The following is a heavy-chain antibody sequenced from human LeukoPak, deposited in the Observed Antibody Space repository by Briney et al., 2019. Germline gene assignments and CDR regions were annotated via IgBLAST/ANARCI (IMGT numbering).Heavy chain of an antibody. J-gene: IGHJ4*02. CDR1: GFTFTDYR. V-gene: IGHV3-7*01. CDR3: ARDRSYYDSSGYYYQPGDY. Sequence: AGGSLRLSCAASGFTFTDYRMSWVRQAPGRGLEWVANIDQDGSEKYYVDSVKGRFTISRDNAKNSLFLQMNSLRAEDTAVYYCARDRSYYDSSGYYYQPGDYWGQGTLVTVSS. D-gene: IGHD3-22*01. CDR2: IDQDGSEK.